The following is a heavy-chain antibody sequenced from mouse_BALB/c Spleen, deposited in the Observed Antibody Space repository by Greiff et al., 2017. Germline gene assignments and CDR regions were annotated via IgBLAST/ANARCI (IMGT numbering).Heavy chain of an antibody. D-gene: IGHD2-4*01. CDR3: ANYDGYAMDY. Sequence: VQLQQSGAELVKPGASVKLSCTASGFNIKDTYMHWVKQRPEQGLEWIGRIDPANGNPKYDPKFQGKATITADTSSNTAYLQLSSLTSEDTAVYYCANYDGYAMDYWGQGTSVTVSS. CDR1: GFNIKDTY. CDR2: IDPANGNP. V-gene: IGHV14-3*02. J-gene: IGHJ4*01.